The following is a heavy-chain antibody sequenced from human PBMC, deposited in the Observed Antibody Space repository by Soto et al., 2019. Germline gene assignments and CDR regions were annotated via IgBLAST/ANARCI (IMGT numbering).Heavy chain of an antibody. J-gene: IGHJ4*02. D-gene: IGHD6-19*01. CDR3: AQAVAGMDY. V-gene: IGHV1-69*02. Sequence: QVQLVQSGAEVKKPGSSVKVSCKASGGTFSSYTISWVRQAPGQGLEWMGRIIPILGIANYAQKFQGRVTITADKSPSTGYMELSSLRSEDTAVYYCAQAVAGMDYWGQGTLVTVSS. CDR1: GGTFSSYT. CDR2: IIPILGIA.